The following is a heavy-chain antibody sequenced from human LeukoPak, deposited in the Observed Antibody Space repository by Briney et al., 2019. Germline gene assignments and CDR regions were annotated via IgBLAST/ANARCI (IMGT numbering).Heavy chain of an antibody. CDR3: ARGKTSQNIVTRKTYNWFDP. J-gene: IGHJ5*02. D-gene: IGHD2/OR15-2a*01. Sequence: PGGSLRLSCAASGFTFSRSWMTWVRQAPGKGLEWVASINEDGSEIHYVDSVKGRFTISRDNSKNSLYLQMKSLRAEDTAVYYCARGKTSQNIVTRKTYNWFDPWGQGTLVTVSS. CDR1: GFTFSRSW. V-gene: IGHV3-7*01. CDR2: INEDGSEI.